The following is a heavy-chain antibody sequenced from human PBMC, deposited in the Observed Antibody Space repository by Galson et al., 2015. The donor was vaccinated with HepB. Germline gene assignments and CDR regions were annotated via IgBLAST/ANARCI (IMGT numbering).Heavy chain of an antibody. CDR3: ARAYGSGSFSNDY. CDR1: GGTFSSYA. D-gene: IGHD3-10*01. CDR2: IIPLFGTA. V-gene: IGHV1-69*01. Sequence: SCKASGGTFSSYAINWVRQAPGQGLEWLGGIIPLFGTANYAQKFQGRVTIIADESTNTAYMELRGLTFEDTAVYYCARAYGSGSFSNDYWGQGTLVTVSS. J-gene: IGHJ4*02.